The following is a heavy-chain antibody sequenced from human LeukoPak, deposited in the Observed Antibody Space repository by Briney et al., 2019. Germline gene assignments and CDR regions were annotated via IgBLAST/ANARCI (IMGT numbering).Heavy chain of an antibody. Sequence: GGSLRLSCAASGFTFSSYAMSWVRQAPGKGLEWVSAISGSGGSTYYADSVKGRFTISRDNSKNTLYLQMNSLRAEDTAVYYCAKLTLGYCSSTSCYPDYWGQGTLVTVSS. V-gene: IGHV3-23*01. CDR2: ISGSGGST. D-gene: IGHD2-2*01. J-gene: IGHJ4*02. CDR3: AKLTLGYCSSTSCYPDY. CDR1: GFTFSSYA.